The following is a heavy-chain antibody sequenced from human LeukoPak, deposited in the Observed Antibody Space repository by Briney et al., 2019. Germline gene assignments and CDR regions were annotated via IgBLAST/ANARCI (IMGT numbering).Heavy chain of an antibody. CDR1: GGSISSSSYY. CDR2: MYYSGST. J-gene: IGHJ5*02. D-gene: IGHD3-10*01. Sequence: PSETLSLTCTVSGGSISSSSYYWGWIRQPPGKGLEWIGSMYYSGSTYYNPSLKSRLTISVDTSKNQFSLKLSSVTAADTAVYYCARLWFGEADNNWFDPWGQGTLVTVSS. CDR3: ARLWFGEADNNWFDP. V-gene: IGHV4-39*01.